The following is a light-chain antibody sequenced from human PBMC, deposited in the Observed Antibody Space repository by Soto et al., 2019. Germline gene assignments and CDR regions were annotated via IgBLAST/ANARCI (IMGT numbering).Light chain of an antibody. CDR1: QSFVNMY. CDR2: DAS. J-gene: IGKJ1*01. V-gene: IGKV3-20*01. CDR3: QQYNSYSWT. Sequence: IVLTQSPGTLSLSPGERATLSCRASQSFVNMYLAWYQQKPGQAPRLLMYDASKRATGIPARFSGSGSGTDFTLTISSLQPDDSATYFCQQYNSYSWTFGQGTKVDIK.